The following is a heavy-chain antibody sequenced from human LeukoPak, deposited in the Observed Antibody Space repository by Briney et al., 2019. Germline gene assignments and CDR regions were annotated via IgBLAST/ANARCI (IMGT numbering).Heavy chain of an antibody. D-gene: IGHD4-17*01. CDR1: GFSRSTSGVG. V-gene: IGHV2-5*02. CDR2: IYWDDDK. CDR3: ARTTVTTAFHI. J-gene: IGHJ3*02. Sequence: SGPTLVKPTQTLTLTCTFSGFSRSTSGVGVGWIRQPQGKALEWLALIYWDDDKRYSPSLKSRLTITKDTSKNQVVLTMTNMDPVDTATYYCARTTVTTAFHIWGQGTMVTVSS.